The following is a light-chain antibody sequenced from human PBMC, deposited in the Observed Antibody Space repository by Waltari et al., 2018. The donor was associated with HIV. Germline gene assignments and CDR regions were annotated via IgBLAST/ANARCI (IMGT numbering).Light chain of an antibody. CDR2: DDR. CDR1: HIRSKS. CDR3: QVWDSSSDVV. V-gene: IGLV3-21*02. Sequence: SYVLTQPPSVSVAPGQTATITCGGTHIRSKSVHWYQQKPGQAPVLVVYDDRDRPSGIPKRFSGSNAGNTATLTISRVEAGDEADYYCQVWDSSSDVVFGGGTKLTVL. J-gene: IGLJ2*01.